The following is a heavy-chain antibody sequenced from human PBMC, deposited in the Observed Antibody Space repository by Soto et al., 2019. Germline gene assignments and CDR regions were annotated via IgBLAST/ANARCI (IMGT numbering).Heavy chain of an antibody. V-gene: IGHV4-61*01. CDR2: ISYSGST. D-gene: IGHD1-26*01. CDR1: GASVSSGNYY. CDR3: ARGSGSYYAY. J-gene: IGHJ4*02. Sequence: QVQLQESGPGLVKPSETLSLTCTVSGASVSSGNYYWSWIRQPPGKGLECIGYISYSGSTNNNPSLESRVTISIDTAKKQFSLKLSSVTAADTAVYYCARGSGSYYAYWGQGTLVTVSS.